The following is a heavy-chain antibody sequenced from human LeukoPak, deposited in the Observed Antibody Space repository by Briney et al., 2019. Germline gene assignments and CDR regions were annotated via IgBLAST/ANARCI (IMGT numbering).Heavy chain of an antibody. CDR2: INHSGST. CDR3: ARLEFTVTSSIDY. V-gene: IGHV4-34*01. CDR1: GGSFSGYY. D-gene: IGHD4-17*01. Sequence: PSETLSLTCAVYGGSFSGYYWSWIRQPPGKGLEWIGEINHSGSTNYNPSLKSRVTISVDTSKNQFSLKLSSVTAADTAVYYCARLEFTVTSSIDYWGQGTLATVSS. J-gene: IGHJ4*02.